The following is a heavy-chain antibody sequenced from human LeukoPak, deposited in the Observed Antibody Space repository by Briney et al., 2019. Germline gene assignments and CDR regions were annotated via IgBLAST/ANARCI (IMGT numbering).Heavy chain of an antibody. CDR2: ISTSSSYI. V-gene: IGHV3-21*01. J-gene: IGHJ6*03. CDR3: ARATWDPNYYYYMDV. Sequence: GGSLRLSCAASRFTFSSYVMKWVRQVPGKGLEWVSSISTSSSYIYYADSVKGRFTISRDNAKNSLYLQMNSLRAEDTAVYYCARATWDPNYYYYMDVWGKGTTVTVSS. D-gene: IGHD1-26*01. CDR1: RFTFSSYV.